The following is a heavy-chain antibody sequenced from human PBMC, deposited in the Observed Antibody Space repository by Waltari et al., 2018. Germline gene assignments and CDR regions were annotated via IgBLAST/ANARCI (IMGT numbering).Heavy chain of an antibody. CDR3: ARDLSYNGGYSGTTVGGYFFDL. CDR1: GGTFSTYA. CDR2: IIPLFTTT. D-gene: IGHD5-12*01. Sequence: QVQLLQSGAEMKRPGSSVKVSCQASGGTFSTYAISWVRQAHGQGLEWMGGIIPLFTTTNYAQRFQDRVTITADRSTSTVYMELSSLRNDDTAVFYCARDLSYNGGYSGTTVGGYFFDLWGQGTPVIVSS. V-gene: IGHV1-69*06. J-gene: IGHJ4*02.